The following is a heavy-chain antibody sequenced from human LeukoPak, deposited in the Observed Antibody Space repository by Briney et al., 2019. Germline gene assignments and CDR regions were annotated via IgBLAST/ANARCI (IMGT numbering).Heavy chain of an antibody. CDR2: IIPILGIV. CDR3: ARDQGYCGSSTCYESMY. J-gene: IGHJ4*02. CDR1: GDTFSSYA. Sequence: ASVKVSCKASGDTFSSYAINWVRQAPGQGLEWMGRIIPILGIVNYAQKFQGTVTITADKSTSTAYMELSSLRSEDTAVYYCARDQGYCGSSTCYESMYWGQGTLVTVSS. V-gene: IGHV1-69*04. D-gene: IGHD2-2*01.